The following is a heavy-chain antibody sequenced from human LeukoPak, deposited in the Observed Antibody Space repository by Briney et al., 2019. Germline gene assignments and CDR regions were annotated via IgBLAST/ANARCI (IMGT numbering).Heavy chain of an antibody. J-gene: IGHJ5*02. Sequence: ASVKVSCKASGYTFTSYGISWVRQAPGQGLEWVGWISAYNGNTNYAQKLQGRVTMTTDTSTSTAYMELRSLRSDDTAVYYCARDITIFGVVISWFDPWGQGTLVTVSS. CDR2: ISAYNGNT. V-gene: IGHV1-18*01. CDR1: GYTFTSYG. CDR3: ARDITIFGVVISWFDP. D-gene: IGHD3-3*01.